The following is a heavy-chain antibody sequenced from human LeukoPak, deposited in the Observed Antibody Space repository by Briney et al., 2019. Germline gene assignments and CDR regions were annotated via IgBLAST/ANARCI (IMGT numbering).Heavy chain of an antibody. CDR3: ATHTSSSIY. CDR1: GFSFSSYE. J-gene: IGHJ4*02. D-gene: IGHD6-6*01. V-gene: IGHV3-48*03. CDR2: MSTSGGTI. Sequence: GGSLRLSCAASGFSFSSYEMNWVRQAPGKRLEWISYMSTSGGTIYYADSVKGRFTISRDNAKNYLYLQMNSLGAEDTAVYYCATHTSSSIYWGQGTLVTVSS.